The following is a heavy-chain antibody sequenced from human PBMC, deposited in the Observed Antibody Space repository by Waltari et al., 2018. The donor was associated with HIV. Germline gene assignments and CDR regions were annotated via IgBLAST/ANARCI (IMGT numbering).Heavy chain of an antibody. CDR3: AHRGKVDIVATIQSYYFDY. J-gene: IGHJ4*02. V-gene: IGHV2-5*01. CDR1: GFSLSTSGVG. D-gene: IGHD5-12*01. CDR2: IYWNDDK. Sequence: QITLKESGPTLVKPTQTLTLTCTFSGFSLSTSGVGVGWLRQPPGPALEWLALIYWNDDKRYSPSLKSRLTITKDTSKNQVVLTMTNMDPVDTATYYCAHRGKVDIVATIQSYYFDYWGQGTLVTVSS.